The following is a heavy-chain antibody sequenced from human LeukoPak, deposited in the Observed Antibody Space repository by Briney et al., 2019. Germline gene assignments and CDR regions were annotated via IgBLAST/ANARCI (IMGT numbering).Heavy chain of an antibody. D-gene: IGHD3-10*01. V-gene: IGHV3-7*04. J-gene: IGHJ4*02. Sequence: PGGSLRLSCVVSGFTFSSYWMRWVRQAPGKGLEGVANIKQDGSERNYVDSVKGRFTISRDNAKNSLYLQMNSLRAEDTAVYYCARDQVRGDPFDYWGQGTLVTVSS. CDR1: GFTFSSYW. CDR2: IKQDGSER. CDR3: ARDQVRGDPFDY.